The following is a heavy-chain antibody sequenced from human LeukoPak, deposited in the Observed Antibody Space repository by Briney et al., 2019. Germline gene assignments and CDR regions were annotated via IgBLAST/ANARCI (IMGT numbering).Heavy chain of an antibody. CDR2: ISYHGGDK. J-gene: IGHJ4*02. CDR1: GFTFNNHA. Sequence: PGRSLRLSCAAAGFTFNNHAMHWVRQAPGKGLEWVAVISYHGGDKYYADSVKGRFTISRDNSKNTLDLQMNSLGGEDTAVYYCARVWDLRERPFDYWGQGTLVTVSS. CDR3: ARVWDLRERPFDY. D-gene: IGHD3-16*01. V-gene: IGHV3-30*04.